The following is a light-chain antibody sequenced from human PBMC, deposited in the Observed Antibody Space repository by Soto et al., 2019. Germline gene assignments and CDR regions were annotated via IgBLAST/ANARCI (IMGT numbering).Light chain of an antibody. CDR3: SSSTSSSTFV. CDR2: EVS. Sequence: QSVLTQPASVSGAPGQSITISCTGTNSDVNYVSWHQQHPGKAPKLMIYEVSNRPSGVSNRFSGSKSGNTASLTISGLQDEDEADYYCSSSTSSSTFVFGTGTKLTVL. V-gene: IGLV2-14*01. CDR1: NSDVNY. J-gene: IGLJ1*01.